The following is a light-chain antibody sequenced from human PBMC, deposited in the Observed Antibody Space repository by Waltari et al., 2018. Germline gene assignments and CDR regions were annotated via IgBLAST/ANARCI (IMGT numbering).Light chain of an antibody. CDR2: DVS. J-gene: IGLJ2*01. Sequence: QLALNQPASVSGSPGQSITISCTGTSSDVGGYNYVYWYQQHPGKDPKLMIYDVSKRPSGVSNRFSGSKSGNSASLTISGLQAEDEAYYYCCSYTSSSTLVFGGGTKLTVL. CDR3: CSYTSSSTLV. CDR1: SSDVGGYNY. V-gene: IGLV2-14*01.